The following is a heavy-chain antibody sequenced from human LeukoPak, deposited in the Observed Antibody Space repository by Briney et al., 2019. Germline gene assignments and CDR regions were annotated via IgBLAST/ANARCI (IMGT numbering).Heavy chain of an antibody. V-gene: IGHV3-74*01. D-gene: IGHD2-15*01. J-gene: IGHJ5*02. CDR3: VSSYCSGGSCYSASGS. Sequence: GGSLRLSCADSLFTFSRYWMHWVRHTPGKGLVWASCISADGSVIRNADSVKGRLTISRENAKNTLYLQMNSLRADATAVYYCVSSYCSGGSCYSASGSWGQGTLVTVSS. CDR2: ISADGSVI. CDR1: LFTFSRYW.